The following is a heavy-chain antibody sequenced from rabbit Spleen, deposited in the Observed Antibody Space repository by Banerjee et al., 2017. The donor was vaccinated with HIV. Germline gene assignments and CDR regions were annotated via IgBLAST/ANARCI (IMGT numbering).Heavy chain of an antibody. J-gene: IGHJ4*01. V-gene: IGHV1S45*01. D-gene: IGHD8-1*01. CDR2: INTKSGEN. CDR3: ARDGAGGSYFAL. Sequence: QEHLVESGGGLVKPGGSLALTCKASGFSLNYKYVMCWVRQAPGKGLEWIACINTKSGENVYATWAKGRFTVSKTSSTTVALRMTSLTAADTATYFCARDGAGGSYFALWGPGTLVTVS. CDR1: GFSLNYKYV.